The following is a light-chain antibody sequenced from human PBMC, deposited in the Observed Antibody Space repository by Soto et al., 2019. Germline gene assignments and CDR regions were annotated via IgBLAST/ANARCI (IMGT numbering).Light chain of an antibody. CDR3: RQLSHCPPYST. V-gene: IGKV3-11*01. Sequence: EIVLTQSPATLSLSPGESATLSCRASQSVSIYLAWYQQKPVQAPRLLIYDASNRATGIPARFSGSGSGTDFTLTISSLEPEDFAVYYCRQLSHCPPYSTFGPGTKVDIK. J-gene: IGKJ3*01. CDR1: QSVSIY. CDR2: DAS.